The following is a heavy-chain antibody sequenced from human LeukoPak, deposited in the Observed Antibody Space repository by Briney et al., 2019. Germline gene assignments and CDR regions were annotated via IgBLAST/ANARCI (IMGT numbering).Heavy chain of an antibody. D-gene: IGHD5-24*01. Sequence: SETLSLTCTVSGGSISSYYWSWIRQPAGKGLEWTGRIYTSGSTNYNPSLKSRVTMSVDTSKNQFSLKLSSVTAADTAVYYCARTITPPFYYFDTGAREPWSPSPQ. J-gene: IGHJ4*02. V-gene: IGHV4-4*07. CDR3: ARTITPPFYYFDT. CDR2: IYTSGST. CDR1: GGSISSYY.